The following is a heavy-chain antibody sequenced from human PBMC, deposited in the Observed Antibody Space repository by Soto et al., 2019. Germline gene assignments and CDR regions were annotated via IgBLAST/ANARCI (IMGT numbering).Heavy chain of an antibody. V-gene: IGHV4-31*03. CDR2: IYYSGST. J-gene: IGHJ6*02. Sequence: SETLSLTCTVSGDSINSGGYYWTWIRQHPGKGLEWIGCIYYSGSTYYNPSLKSRLTISVDTSKNQFSLKLSSVTAADTAVYYCARASLACSSTSCYYYYGMDVWGQGTTVTVSS. CDR1: GDSINSGGYY. CDR3: ARASLACSSTSCYYYYGMDV. D-gene: IGHD2-2*01.